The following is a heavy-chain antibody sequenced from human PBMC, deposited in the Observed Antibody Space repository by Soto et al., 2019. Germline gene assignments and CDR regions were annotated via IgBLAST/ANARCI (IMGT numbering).Heavy chain of an antibody. J-gene: IGHJ5*02. CDR1: GGSINSGRSS. V-gene: IGHV4-30-2*01. CDR3: VRESTLSGPNWFDT. Sequence: QLQLLESGSGLVKPSQTLSLTCSVSGGSINSGRSSWNWIRQPPGKGLEWIAYISHSGSTYYTPSLKFPLTNSAARSKHQFSLILTSLAAADTAVYYCVRESTLSGPNWFDTWGPGILVIVSS. CDR2: ISHSGST. D-gene: IGHD2-8*02.